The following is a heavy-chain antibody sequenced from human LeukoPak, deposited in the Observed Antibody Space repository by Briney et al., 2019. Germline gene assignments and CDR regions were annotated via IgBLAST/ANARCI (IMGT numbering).Heavy chain of an antibody. CDR1: GYTFTDYY. CDR2: INPNSGGT. V-gene: IGHV1-2*02. Sequence: ASVKVSRKASGYTFTDYYMHWVRQAPGQGLEWMGWINPNSGGTNYAQRFQGRVTMTRDTSISTAYMELSRLRSDDTAVYYCARDHLQLVRKLGNWFDPWGQGTLVTVSS. J-gene: IGHJ5*02. CDR3: ARDHLQLVRKLGNWFDP. D-gene: IGHD6-13*01.